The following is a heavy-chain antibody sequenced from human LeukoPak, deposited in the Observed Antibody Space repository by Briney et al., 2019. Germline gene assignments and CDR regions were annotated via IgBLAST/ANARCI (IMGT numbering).Heavy chain of an antibody. J-gene: IGHJ4*02. D-gene: IGHD2-15*01. CDR2: LSGGLDTT. CDR3: AKADLATFAGGTCYFFDH. Sequence: GGSLRLSCASSGFTFSNYAMSWVRQAPGKRLEWVSTLSGGLDTTYHADSVKGRFTISRDNSKNTLFLQMNSLRAEDTAIYYCAKADLATFAGGTCYFFDHWGQGILVTVSS. CDR1: GFTFSNYA. V-gene: IGHV3-23*01.